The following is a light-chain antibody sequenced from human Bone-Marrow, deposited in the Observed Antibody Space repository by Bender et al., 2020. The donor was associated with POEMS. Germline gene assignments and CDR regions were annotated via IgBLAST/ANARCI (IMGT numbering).Light chain of an antibody. Sequence: QSPLTQPASVSGSPGQSITISCSGTSSDIGTYNHVSWYQQRPGEVPKLIIYEVTNRPSGFSDRFFASKSGNTASLTISGLQAEDEADYYCCSYAPRNTYVFGTGTTVTVL. CDR2: EVT. CDR3: CSYAPRNTYV. V-gene: IGLV2-23*02. J-gene: IGLJ1*01. CDR1: SSDIGTYNH.